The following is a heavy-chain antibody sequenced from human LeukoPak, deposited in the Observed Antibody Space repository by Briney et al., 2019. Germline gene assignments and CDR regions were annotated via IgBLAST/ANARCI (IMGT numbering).Heavy chain of an antibody. V-gene: IGHV4-39*01. CDR1: GDSMSSTAYY. D-gene: IGHD1-14*01. CDR2: IQFSGTI. J-gene: IGHJ4*02. CDR3: TRGFDHAKSGY. Sequence: SEPLSLTCTVSGDSMSSTAYYWGWSRQPPGKGLEWLGLIQFSGTIYNNPSLMSRVTISVDTSKNQFSLKLTSVTAADTAVYYCTRGFDHAKSGYWGQGTLVTVSS.